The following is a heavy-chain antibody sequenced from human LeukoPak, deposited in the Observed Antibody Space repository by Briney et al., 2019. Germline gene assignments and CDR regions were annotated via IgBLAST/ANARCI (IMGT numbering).Heavy chain of an antibody. CDR2: INKSESS. Sequence: SETLSLTCAVYGGSLSAYYRSWIRQSPGKGLEWIGEINKSESSNYNPSLKSRVTISVDTSKNQVSLQLSSVTAADTAVYYCARLGKSSGWFYAFDYWGQGTLVTVSS. CDR1: GGSLSAYY. CDR3: ARLGKSSGWFYAFDY. V-gene: IGHV4-34*01. J-gene: IGHJ4*02. D-gene: IGHD6-19*01.